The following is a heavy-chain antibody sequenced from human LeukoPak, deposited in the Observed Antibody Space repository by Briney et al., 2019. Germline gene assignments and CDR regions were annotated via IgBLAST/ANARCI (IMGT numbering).Heavy chain of an antibody. V-gene: IGHV3-23*01. CDR3: AKAQQWLVLSYFDY. Sequence: GGSLRLSCAASGFTFSSYAMSWVRQAPGKGLEWVSAISGSGGSTYYADSVKGRFTISRDNSKNTLYLQMNSLRAEVTAVYYCAKAQQWLVLSYFDYWGQGTLVTVSS. J-gene: IGHJ4*02. CDR1: GFTFSSYA. D-gene: IGHD6-19*01. CDR2: ISGSGGST.